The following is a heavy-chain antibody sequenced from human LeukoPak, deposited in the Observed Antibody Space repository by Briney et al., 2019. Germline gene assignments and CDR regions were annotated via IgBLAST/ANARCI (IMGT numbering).Heavy chain of an antibody. J-gene: IGHJ4*02. V-gene: IGHV4-34*01. CDR3: TRMTTGHDY. CDR1: GVSFNDYY. Sequence: SETLSLTCAVSGVSFNDYYWSWVRQTPGRGLEWIGEINQSGYTSDSPSLKSRVTLSIDTSRKQFSLNLRSVTVADTGIYYCTRMTTGHDYWGQGTLVTVSS. CDR2: INQSGYT. D-gene: IGHD4-17*01.